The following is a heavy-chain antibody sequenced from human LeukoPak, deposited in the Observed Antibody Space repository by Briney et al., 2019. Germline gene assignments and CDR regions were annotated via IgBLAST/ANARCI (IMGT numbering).Heavy chain of an antibody. CDR2: ISGDGGST. V-gene: IGHV3-43*02. J-gene: IGHJ4*02. CDR1: TFTLSTYG. CDR3: AKDRGGGDWASDY. Sequence: PGGSLRLSCAASTFTLSTYGMSWVRQAPGKGLEWVSLISGDGGSTYYADSVKGRFTISRDNSKNSLYLQMNSLRTEDTALYYCAKDRGGGDWASDYWGQGTLVTVSS. D-gene: IGHD2-21*02.